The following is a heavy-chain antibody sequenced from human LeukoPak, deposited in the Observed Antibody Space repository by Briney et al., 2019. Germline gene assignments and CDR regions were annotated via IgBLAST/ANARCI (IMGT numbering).Heavy chain of an antibody. J-gene: IGHJ4*02. CDR3: GKDEGSATD. Sequence: GGSLRLSCAASGFTFSSYAMSWVRQAPGKGLEWVSAISGSGGSTYYADSVKGRFTISRVNSKNTLHLQMNSLRAEDTAIYYCGKDEGSATDWGQGTLVTVSS. D-gene: IGHD1-26*01. CDR1: GFTFSSYA. CDR2: ISGSGGST. V-gene: IGHV3-23*01.